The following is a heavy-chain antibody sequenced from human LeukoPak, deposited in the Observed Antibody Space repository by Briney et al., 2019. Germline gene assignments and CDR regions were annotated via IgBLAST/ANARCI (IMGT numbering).Heavy chain of an antibody. Sequence: QPGGSLRLSCAASGFTFSKYAMSWVRQAPGKGLEWVSGISWNSGSIGYADSVKGRFTISRDNAKNSLYLQMNSLRAEDTALYYCAKDSSSSWRDFDYWGQGTLVTVSS. CDR2: ISWNSGSI. D-gene: IGHD6-13*01. CDR1: GFTFSKYA. V-gene: IGHV3-9*01. J-gene: IGHJ4*02. CDR3: AKDSSSSWRDFDY.